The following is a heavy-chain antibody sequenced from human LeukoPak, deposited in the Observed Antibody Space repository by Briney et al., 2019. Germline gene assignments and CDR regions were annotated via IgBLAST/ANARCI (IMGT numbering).Heavy chain of an antibody. D-gene: IGHD2-15*01. CDR2: IDSSSSYI. J-gene: IGHJ4*02. Sequence: GGSLRFSSAASGFTFCSYSRIWVRQAPGKGLEWVSTIDSSSSYIYYAESVKGRFTISSDKAKNSLYLQMNSLKAEDRDVYSCARDLEDIVVVLAANGRPYYFDYWGQGTLVTVSS. CDR3: ARDLEDIVVVLAANGRPYYFDY. V-gene: IGHV3-21*01. CDR1: GFTFCSYS.